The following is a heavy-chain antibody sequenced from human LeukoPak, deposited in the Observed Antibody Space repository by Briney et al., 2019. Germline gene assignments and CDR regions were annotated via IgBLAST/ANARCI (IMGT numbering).Heavy chain of an antibody. V-gene: IGHV4-4*07. D-gene: IGHD1-7*01. J-gene: IGHJ4*02. Sequence: SETLSLTCTVSGGSISSYYWSWIRQPAGKGLEWIGRIYTSGSTNYNPSLKSRVTMSVDTSKNQFSLKLSPVTAADTAVYYCARDEGDWNYVGFDYWGQGTLVTVSS. CDR3: ARDEGDWNYVGFDY. CDR2: IYTSGST. CDR1: GGSISSYY.